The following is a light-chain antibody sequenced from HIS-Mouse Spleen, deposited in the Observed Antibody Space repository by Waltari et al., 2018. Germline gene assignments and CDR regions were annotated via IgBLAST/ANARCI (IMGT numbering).Light chain of an antibody. J-gene: IGLJ3*02. Sequence: QSALTQPRSVSGSPGQSVTISCTGTSSDVVGYTYVSGYQQPPGKAPKLMIYDVSKRPSGVPDRFSGSKSGNTASLTISGLQAEDEADYYCCSYAGSYTWVFGGGTKLTVL. CDR2: DVS. CDR3: CSYAGSYTWV. V-gene: IGLV2-11*01. CDR1: SSDVVGYTY.